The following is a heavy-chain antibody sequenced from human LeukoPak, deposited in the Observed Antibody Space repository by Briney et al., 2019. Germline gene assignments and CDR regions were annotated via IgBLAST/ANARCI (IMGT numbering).Heavy chain of an antibody. J-gene: IGHJ4*02. CDR1: GYSFTSYW. V-gene: IGHV3-23*01. Sequence: GESLRISCKGSGYSFTSYWISWVRQAPGKGLEWVATVGGTGADKWYADAVKGRFTISRDNSKNTMYLRMRSLRADDTAVYYCTRNAGLDSWGSGTLVTVST. CDR2: VGGTGADK. CDR3: TRNAGLDS.